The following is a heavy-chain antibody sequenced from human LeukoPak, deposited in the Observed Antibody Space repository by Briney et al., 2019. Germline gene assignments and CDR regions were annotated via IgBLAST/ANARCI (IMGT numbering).Heavy chain of an antibody. CDR3: AKDFGGSGSMVRGVINWFDP. J-gene: IGHJ5*02. CDR2: ISGSGGST. D-gene: IGHD3-10*01. V-gene: IGHV3-23*01. CDR1: GFTFSSYA. Sequence: GGSLRLSCAASGFTFSSYAMSWVRQAPGKGLEWVSAISGSGGSTYYADSMKGRFTISRDNSKNTLYLQMNSLRAEDTAVYYCAKDFGGSGSMVRGVINWFDPWGQGTLVTVSS.